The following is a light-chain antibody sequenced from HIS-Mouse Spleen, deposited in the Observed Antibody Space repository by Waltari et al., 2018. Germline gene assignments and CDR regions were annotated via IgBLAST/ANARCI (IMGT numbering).Light chain of an antibody. V-gene: IGLV2-11*01. Sequence: QSALTQPRSVSGSPGQSVTISCTGTSSDAGGYNYVSWYQQHPGKAPKLMIYDVSKRPSGVPDRFSGSKSGNTASLTISGLQAEDDADYYCCSYAGSYTLVFGGGTKLTVL. CDR1: SSDAGGYNY. CDR3: CSYAGSYTLV. CDR2: DVS. J-gene: IGLJ2*01.